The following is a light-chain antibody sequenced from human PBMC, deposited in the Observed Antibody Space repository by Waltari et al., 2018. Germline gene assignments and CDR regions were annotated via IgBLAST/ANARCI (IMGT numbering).Light chain of an antibody. Sequence: SCTASQRGSGILACDQHRPCWSPRLLIYGASTTATGIPDRFSGSGSGTDFSLTISILEPEDCAVYYCQKYDRLPATFGQVTKVEIK. CDR3: QKYDRLPAT. CDR1: QRGSGI. J-gene: IGKJ1*01. CDR2: GAS. V-gene: IGKV3-20*01.